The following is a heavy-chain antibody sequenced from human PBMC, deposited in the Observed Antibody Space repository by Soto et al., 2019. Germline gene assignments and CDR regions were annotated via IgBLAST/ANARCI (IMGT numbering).Heavy chain of an antibody. V-gene: IGHV3-30*18. CDR2: ISYDGSNT. Sequence: GGSLRLSCAASAFTFSNYDMYWVRQAPGKGLEWVAIISYDGSNTYYADSVKGRFTISRDNSKNTLYLQMNSLRAEDTSVYYCAKEGGLSGSYYISSSYYFDYWGQGTLVTAPQ. CDR3: AKEGGLSGSYYISSSYYFDY. D-gene: IGHD1-26*01. CDR1: AFTFSNYD. J-gene: IGHJ4*02.